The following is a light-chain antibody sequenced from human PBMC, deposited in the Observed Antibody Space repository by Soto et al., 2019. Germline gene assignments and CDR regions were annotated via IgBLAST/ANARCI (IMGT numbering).Light chain of an antibody. CDR3: QQYSDSSRS. V-gene: IGKV1-5*03. J-gene: IGKJ1*01. Sequence: DIQMTQSPSTLSASIGDRITISCRASQNIDTWLALYQQRPGEAPKLLIYTASNLENGVPSRFSGSGSGTAFTLTISSRQPEDFATYYCQQYSDSSRSFGQGTQVE. CDR1: QNIDTW. CDR2: TAS.